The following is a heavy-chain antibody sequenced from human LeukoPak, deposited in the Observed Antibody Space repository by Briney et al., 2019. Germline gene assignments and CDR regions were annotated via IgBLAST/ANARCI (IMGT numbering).Heavy chain of an antibody. J-gene: IGHJ5*01. D-gene: IGHD2-21*02. CDR2: INPNSGGT. CDR3: ARGVMVTALWSEKWFEF. CDR1: GYTFSDYY. V-gene: IGHV1-2*02. Sequence: ASVKVSCKASGYTFSDYYMHWVRQAPGQGPEWMGWINPNSGGTNYAQKFQGRVTMTWDTSISTAYMELSRLRFDDTAVYYCARGVMVTALWSEKWFEFWGQGTLVTASS.